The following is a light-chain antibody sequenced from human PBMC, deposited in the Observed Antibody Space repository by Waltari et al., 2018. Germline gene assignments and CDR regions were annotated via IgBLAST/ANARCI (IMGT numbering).Light chain of an antibody. Sequence: SYELSQPPSMSVSPGQTASITCSGDQSGDKYASWSHQKPGQSPVLVIFQDNKRPSGIPERFSGSNSGNTATLTISGTQAMDEADYYCQAWDSSTLVFGGGTKLTVL. CDR3: QAWDSSTLV. CDR1: QSGDKY. V-gene: IGLV3-1*01. J-gene: IGLJ2*01. CDR2: QDN.